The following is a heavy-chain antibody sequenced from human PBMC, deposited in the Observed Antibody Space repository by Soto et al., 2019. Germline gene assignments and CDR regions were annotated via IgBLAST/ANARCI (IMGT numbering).Heavy chain of an antibody. Sequence: GGSLRLSCAASGFTFSSYWMSWVRQAPGKGLEWVANIKQDGSEKYYVDSVKGRFTISRDNAKNSLYLQMNSLRAEDTAVYYCGRIEPTWSAAFDIWGQGTMVTVSS. D-gene: IGHD3-3*01. CDR2: IKQDGSEK. V-gene: IGHV3-7*01. J-gene: IGHJ3*02. CDR1: GFTFSSYW. CDR3: GRIEPTWSAAFDI.